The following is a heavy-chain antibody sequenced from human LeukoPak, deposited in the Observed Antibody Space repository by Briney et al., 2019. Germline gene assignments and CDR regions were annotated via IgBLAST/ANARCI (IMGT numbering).Heavy chain of an antibody. Sequence: GGSLRLSCAASGFTFSNAWMNWVRQAPGKGLEWVGRIKSKTDGGTTDYAAPVKGRFTISSDDSKNTLYLQMNSLKTEDTAVYYCAKGAKWELPLDYWGQGTLVTVSS. D-gene: IGHD1-26*01. CDR2: IKSKTDGGTT. V-gene: IGHV3-15*07. CDR3: AKGAKWELPLDY. J-gene: IGHJ4*02. CDR1: GFTFSNAW.